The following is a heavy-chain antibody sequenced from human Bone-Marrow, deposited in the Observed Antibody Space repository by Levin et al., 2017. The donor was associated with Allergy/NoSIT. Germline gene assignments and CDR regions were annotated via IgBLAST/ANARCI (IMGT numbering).Heavy chain of an antibody. CDR3: ARGPVGYNNNWFRTYDRWFDP. CDR1: GGSFSGHF. J-gene: IGHJ5*02. CDR2: INDSGST. V-gene: IGHV4-34*01. D-gene: IGHD1-1*01. Sequence: KASETLSLTCAVYGGSFSGHFWTWIRQPPGKGLEWIGEINDSGSTNYHASLKSRVTISADTSKNQFSLKLTSVTAADTAGYYCARGPVGYNNNWFRTYDRWFDPWGQGTLVTVSS.